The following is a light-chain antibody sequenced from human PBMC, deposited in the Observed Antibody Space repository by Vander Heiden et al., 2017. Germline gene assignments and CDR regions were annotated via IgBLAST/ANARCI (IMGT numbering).Light chain of an antibody. CDR2: AAS. CDR1: QSISSY. Sequence: DIQITQSLSSLFASVGHRVTITCRASQSISSYLNWYQQKPGKAPKLLIYAASSLQSGVPSRFSGSGSGTDFTLTISRLQPEDFATYYCQQSYSTPRTFGQGTKLEIK. V-gene: IGKV1-39*01. CDR3: QQSYSTPRT. J-gene: IGKJ2*01.